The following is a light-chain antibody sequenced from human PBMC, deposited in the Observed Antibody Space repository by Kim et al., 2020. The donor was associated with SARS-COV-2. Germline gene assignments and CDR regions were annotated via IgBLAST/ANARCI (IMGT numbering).Light chain of an antibody. V-gene: IGLV3-1*01. J-gene: IGLJ2*01. CDR2: QNT. Sequence: SYELTQPPSVSVSPGQTASITCSGDNLGNKYFCWYQQKPGQSPVLVIYQNTKRPSGIPERFSGSNSGNTATLTISGTQAMDESDFYCQAWDGTTVVFGGGTQLTVL. CDR3: QAWDGTTVV. CDR1: NLGNKY.